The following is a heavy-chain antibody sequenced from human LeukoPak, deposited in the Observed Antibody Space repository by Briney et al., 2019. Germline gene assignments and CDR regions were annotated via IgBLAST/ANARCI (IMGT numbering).Heavy chain of an antibody. Sequence: GGSLRLSCAASGFTFNSNGMHWVRQAPGKGLEWVAFIRHDGSNTHYADSVKGRFTISRDNSKNTLHLQVNTLRAEDTAVYYCVKDIVGAFDIWGQGTMVLVSS. CDR3: VKDIVGAFDI. J-gene: IGHJ3*02. CDR2: IRHDGSNT. D-gene: IGHD2-21*01. CDR1: GFTFNSNG. V-gene: IGHV3-30*02.